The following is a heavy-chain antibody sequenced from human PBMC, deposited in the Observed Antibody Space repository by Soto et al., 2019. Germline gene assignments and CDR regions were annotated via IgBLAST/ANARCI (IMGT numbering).Heavy chain of an antibody. CDR3: AKSGRCLHLRYFDY. V-gene: IGHV3-30*18. CDR1: GFTFSSYG. CDR2: ISYDGSNK. Sequence: QVQLVESGGGVVQPGRSLRLSCAASGFTFSSYGMHWVRQAPGKGLEWVAVISYDGSNKYYADSAKGRFTISRDNSKNTLYLQMNSLRAEDTAVYYCAKSGRCLHLRYFDYWGQGTLVTVSS. D-gene: IGHD3-10*01. J-gene: IGHJ4*02.